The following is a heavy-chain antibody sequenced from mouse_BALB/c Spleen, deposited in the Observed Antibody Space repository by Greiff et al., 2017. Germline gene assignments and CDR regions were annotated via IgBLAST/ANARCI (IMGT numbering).Heavy chain of an antibody. J-gene: IGHJ4*01. CDR3: KWWGRGDYAMDY. V-gene: IGHV14-4*02. D-gene: IGHD1-1*02. CDR2: IYPGSGDT. CDR1: GFTFTNYY. Sequence: EVQLKESGAELVRPGASVKLSCTASGFTFTNYYMHWVKQRPEQGLEWIGVIYPGSGDTEYSEKFQGKATMTADTSSNTAYLQLSSLTSEDTAVYCCKWWGRGDYAMDYWGQGTSVTVSS.